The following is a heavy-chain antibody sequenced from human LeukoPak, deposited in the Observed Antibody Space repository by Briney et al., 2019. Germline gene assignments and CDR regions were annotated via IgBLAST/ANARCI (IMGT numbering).Heavy chain of an antibody. CDR1: GGTFSSYA. CDR3: ASTTDIVVVVAAGGYYYGMDV. V-gene: IGHV1-69*04. J-gene: IGHJ6*02. Sequence: SVKVSCKASGGTFSSYAISWVRQAPGQGLEWMGRIIPILGIANYAQKFQGRVTITADKSTSTAYMELSSLRSEDTAVYYCASTTDIVVVVAAGGYYYGMDVWGQGTTVTVSS. CDR2: IIPILGIA. D-gene: IGHD2-15*01.